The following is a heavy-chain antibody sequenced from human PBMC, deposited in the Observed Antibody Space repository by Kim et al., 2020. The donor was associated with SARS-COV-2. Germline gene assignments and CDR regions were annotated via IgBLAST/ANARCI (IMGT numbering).Heavy chain of an antibody. D-gene: IGHD6-13*01. CDR3: AIGYISSSAWYFDL. V-gene: IGHV5-10-1*01. Sequence: GESLKISCKGSGYSFTNYWITWVRHTPGKGLEWMGRIDPSDSYTNYNPSFQGHVTISADKSVSTAFLQWSSLKISDTAMYYCAIGYISSSAWYFDLWGRGTLVTVSS. CDR2: IDPSDSYT. J-gene: IGHJ2*01. CDR1: GYSFTNYW.